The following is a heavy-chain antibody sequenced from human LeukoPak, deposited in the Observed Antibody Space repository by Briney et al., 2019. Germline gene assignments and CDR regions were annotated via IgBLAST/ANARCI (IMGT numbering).Heavy chain of an antibody. CDR3: TTVSYDFWSGYYTDY. V-gene: IGHV3-15*01. CDR1: GFTFSNAW. CDR2: IKSKTDGGTT. Sequence: GSLRLSCAASGFTFSNAWMSWVRQAPGKGLEWVGRIKSKTDGGTTDYAAPVKGRFTISRDDSKNTLYLQMNSLKTEDTAVYYCTTVSYDFWSGYYTDYWGQGTLVTVSS. J-gene: IGHJ4*02. D-gene: IGHD3-3*01.